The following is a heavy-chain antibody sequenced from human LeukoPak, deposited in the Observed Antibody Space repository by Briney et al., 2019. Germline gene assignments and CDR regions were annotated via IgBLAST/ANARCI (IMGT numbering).Heavy chain of an antibody. CDR3: TRSTPVTH. V-gene: IGHV3-23*01. J-gene: IGHJ4*02. CDR1: GFTFSNYG. CDR2: ISDSGGNT. Sequence: GGSLRLSCAASGFTFSNYGMSWVRQAPGKGLEWVSGISDSGGNTHYADSVKGRFTISRDNPKNTVYLEMNSLKTEDTAVYYCTRSTPVTHWAQGTLVTVSS. D-gene: IGHD2-2*01.